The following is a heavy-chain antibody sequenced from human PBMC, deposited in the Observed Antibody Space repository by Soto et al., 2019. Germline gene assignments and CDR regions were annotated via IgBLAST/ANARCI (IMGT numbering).Heavy chain of an antibody. J-gene: IGHJ6*02. Sequence: PGESLKISCKGSGYSFTSYWIGWVRQMPGKGLEWMGIIYPGDSDTRYSPSFQGQVTISADKSISTAYLQWSSLKASDTAMYYCARQGSYYDSSGYPEHHYYYGMDVWGQGTTVTVSS. CDR2: IYPGDSDT. CDR1: GYSFTSYW. D-gene: IGHD3-22*01. CDR3: ARQGSYYDSSGYPEHHYYYGMDV. V-gene: IGHV5-51*01.